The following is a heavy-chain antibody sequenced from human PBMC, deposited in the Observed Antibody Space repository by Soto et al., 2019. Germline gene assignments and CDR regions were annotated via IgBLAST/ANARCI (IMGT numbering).Heavy chain of an antibody. Sequence: PGGSLRLYCAASGFTVSSNYMSWVRQAPGKGLEWVSVIYSGGSTYYADSVKGRFTVSRDNSKNTLYLQMNSLRAEDTAVYYCARDRAGNYAFDYWGQGTLVTVSS. CDR1: GFTVSSNY. D-gene: IGHD1-7*01. J-gene: IGHJ4*02. CDR3: ARDRAGNYAFDY. V-gene: IGHV3-53*01. CDR2: IYSGGST.